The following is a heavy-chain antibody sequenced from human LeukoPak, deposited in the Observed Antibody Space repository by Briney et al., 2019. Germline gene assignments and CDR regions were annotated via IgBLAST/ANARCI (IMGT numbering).Heavy chain of an antibody. J-gene: IGHJ5*02. D-gene: IGHD5-24*01. Sequence: GGSLRLSCAASGFTFSDYAMHWVRQAPGKGLEWISYISSGGYTIYYADSVKGRFTISRDNAKNSLYLQMNSLRDEDTAVYYCARDPGKVRDGYNPWGQGTLVTVSS. CDR1: GFTFSDYA. CDR2: ISSGGYTI. V-gene: IGHV3-48*02. CDR3: ARDPGKVRDGYNP.